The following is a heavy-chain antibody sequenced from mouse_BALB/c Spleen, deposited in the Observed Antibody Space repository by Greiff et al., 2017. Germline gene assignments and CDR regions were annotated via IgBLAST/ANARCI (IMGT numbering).Heavy chain of an antibody. Sequence: EVQLVESGGGLVQPGGSLKLSCAASGFDFSRYWMSWVRQAPGKGLEWIGEINPDSSTINYTPSLKDKFIISRDNAKNTLYLQMSKVRSEDTALYYCARPSPGYYYGSWFAYWGQGTLVTVSA. D-gene: IGHD1-1*01. V-gene: IGHV4-1*02. CDR1: GFDFSRYW. CDR3: ARPSPGYYYGSWFAY. J-gene: IGHJ3*01. CDR2: INPDSSTI.